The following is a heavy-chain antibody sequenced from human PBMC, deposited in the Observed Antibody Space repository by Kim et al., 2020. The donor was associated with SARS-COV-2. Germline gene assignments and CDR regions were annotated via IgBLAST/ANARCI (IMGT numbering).Heavy chain of an antibody. J-gene: IGHJ5*02. CDR3: ARLDVVVAAAEVFDP. D-gene: IGHD2-15*01. Sequence: SFQGQVTITADKSISTAYLQWSSLKASDTAMYYCARLDVVVAAAEVFDPWGQGTLVTVSS. V-gene: IGHV5-51*01.